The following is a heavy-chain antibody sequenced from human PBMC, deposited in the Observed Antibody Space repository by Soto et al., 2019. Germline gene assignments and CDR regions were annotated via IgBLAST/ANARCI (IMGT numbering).Heavy chain of an antibody. Sequence: QITLKESGPTRVKPTQTLTLTCTFSGFSLSTSGVGVGWIRQTPGKALEWLAVIYWDDDKRYSPSLRSRLTIAKHTSKNEVILTMAYMDPLDTATYFCAHRGYMSGNWDQGYFDYWGQGTLVTVSS. CDR2: IYWDDDK. J-gene: IGHJ4*02. CDR1: GFSLSTSGVG. D-gene: IGHD7-27*01. V-gene: IGHV2-5*02. CDR3: AHRGYMSGNWDQGYFDY.